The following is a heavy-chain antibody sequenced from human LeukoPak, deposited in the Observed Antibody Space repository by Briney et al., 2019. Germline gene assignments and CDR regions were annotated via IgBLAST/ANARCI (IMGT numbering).Heavy chain of an antibody. CDR3: ARDSSLTIFGVFADAFDI. CDR2: IWYDGSNK. J-gene: IGHJ3*02. Sequence: SGGSLRLSCAASGFTFSSYGMHWVRQAPGKGLEWVAVIWYDGSNKYYADSVKGRFTISRDNSKNTLYLQMNSLRAEDTAVYYCARDSSLTIFGVFADAFDIWGQGTMVTVSS. V-gene: IGHV3-33*01. CDR1: GFTFSSYG. D-gene: IGHD3-3*01.